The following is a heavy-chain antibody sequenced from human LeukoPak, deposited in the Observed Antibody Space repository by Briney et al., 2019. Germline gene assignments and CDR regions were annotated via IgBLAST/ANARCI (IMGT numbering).Heavy chain of an antibody. Sequence: GGSVRLSCAASGFTFSSYAMHWVRQAPGKGLEWVAVISYDGSNKYYADSVKGRFTISRDNSKNTLYLQMNSLRAEDTAVYYCAREGEYYDYVWGSYRPPYYFDYWGQGTLVTVSS. CDR1: GFTFSSYA. J-gene: IGHJ4*02. V-gene: IGHV3-30-3*01. CDR2: ISYDGSNK. D-gene: IGHD3-16*02. CDR3: AREGEYYDYVWGSYRPPYYFDY.